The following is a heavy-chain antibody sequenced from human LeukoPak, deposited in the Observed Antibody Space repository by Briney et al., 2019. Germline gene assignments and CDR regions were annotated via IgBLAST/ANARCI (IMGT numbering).Heavy chain of an antibody. CDR1: GGSISSFS. CDR2: MYTSGST. J-gene: IGHJ5*02. D-gene: IGHD6-6*01. CDR3: AREVSLISSIGDWFDP. V-gene: IGHV4-4*07. Sequence: SETLSLXCTVSGGSISSFSWNWIPHPPEKGLEGIGRMYTSGSTNHNPSLKSRVTMSVDTSKNQFSLKVNSVTAADTAEYYCAREVSLISSIGDWFDPWGQGILVTVSS.